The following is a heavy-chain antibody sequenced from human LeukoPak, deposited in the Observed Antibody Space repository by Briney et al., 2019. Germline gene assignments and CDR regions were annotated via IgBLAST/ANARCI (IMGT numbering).Heavy chain of an antibody. Sequence: GRSLRLSCAASGFTFSSYGMHWVRQAPGKGLEWVAVISYDGSNKYYADSVKGRFTISRDNSKHTLYLQMNSLRAEDTAVYYCARAGYSGYDGKYWGQGTLVTVSS. V-gene: IGHV3-30*03. D-gene: IGHD5-12*01. CDR2: ISYDGSNK. CDR3: ARAGYSGYDGKY. J-gene: IGHJ4*02. CDR1: GFTFSSYG.